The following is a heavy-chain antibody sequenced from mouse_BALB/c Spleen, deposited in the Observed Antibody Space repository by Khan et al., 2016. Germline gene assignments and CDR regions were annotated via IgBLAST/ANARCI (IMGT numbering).Heavy chain of an antibody. CDR2: ISGGGSYT. J-gene: IGHJ3*01. CDR1: GFTFSSYG. CDR3: ARQGFAY. Sequence: EVELVESGGGLVKPGGSLKLSCAASGFTFSSYGMSWVRQTPEKRLEWVATISGGGSYTSYPDSVKGRFTISRDNAKNNLYLQMSSLRSEDTALYYCARQGFAYWGQGTLVTVSA. V-gene: IGHV5-9-2*01.